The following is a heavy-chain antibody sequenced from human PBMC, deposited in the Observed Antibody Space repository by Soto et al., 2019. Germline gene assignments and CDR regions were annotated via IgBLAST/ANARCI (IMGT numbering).Heavy chain of an antibody. CDR1: GGSISSYY. V-gene: IGHV4-59*08. CDR2: IYYSGST. Sequence: QVQLQESGPGLVKPSETLSLTCTVSGGSISSYYWSWIRQPPGKGLEWIGYIYYSGSTNYNPSLKRRVTISVDTSKNQFSLKLSSVTAADTAVYYCARRYGDGFDFWGQGTMVTVSS. D-gene: IGHD2-15*01. J-gene: IGHJ3*01. CDR3: ARRYGDGFDF.